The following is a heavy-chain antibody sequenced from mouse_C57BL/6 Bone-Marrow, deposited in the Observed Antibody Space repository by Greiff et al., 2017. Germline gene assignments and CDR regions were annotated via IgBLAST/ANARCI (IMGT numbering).Heavy chain of an antibody. D-gene: IGHD1-1*01. CDR1: GFTFSDYY. Sequence: EVQLVESEGGLVQPGSSMKLSCTASGFTFSDYYMAWVRQVPEKGLEWVANINYDGSSTYYLDSLKSRFIISRDNAKNILYLQMSSLKSEDTATYYCARDYYGSMEYWGQGTSVTVSS. V-gene: IGHV5-16*01. CDR2: INYDGSST. CDR3: ARDYYGSMEY. J-gene: IGHJ4*01.